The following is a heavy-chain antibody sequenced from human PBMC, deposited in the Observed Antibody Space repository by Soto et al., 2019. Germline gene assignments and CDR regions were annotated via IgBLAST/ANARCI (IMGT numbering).Heavy chain of an antibody. CDR2: ISSSGSTI. D-gene: IGHD3-16*01. V-gene: IGHV3-11*01. J-gene: IGHJ4*02. CDR3: AIDLYMMPGGDYFDY. CDR1: RFTFSDYY. Sequence: PGGSLRLSCAASRFTFSDYYMSWIRQAPGKGLEWVSYISSSGSTIYYADSVKGRFTISRDNAKNSLYLQMNSLRAEDTAVYYCAIDLYMMPGGDYFDYWGQGTLVTVSS.